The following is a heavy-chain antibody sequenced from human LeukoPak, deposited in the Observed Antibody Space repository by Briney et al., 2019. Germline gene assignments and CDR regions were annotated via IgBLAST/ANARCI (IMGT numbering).Heavy chain of an antibody. CDR3: ARDGAPARRAATVKYYYYYYGMDV. J-gene: IGHJ6*02. CDR2: ISYDGSNK. D-gene: IGHD6-6*01. CDR1: GFTFSSYA. Sequence: HPGGSLRLSCAASGFTFSSYAMHWVRQAPGKGLEWVAVISYDGSNKYYADSVKGRFTISRDNSKNTLYLQMNSLRAEDTAVYYCARDGAPARRAATVKYYYYYYGMDVWGQGTTVTVSS. V-gene: IGHV3-30-3*01.